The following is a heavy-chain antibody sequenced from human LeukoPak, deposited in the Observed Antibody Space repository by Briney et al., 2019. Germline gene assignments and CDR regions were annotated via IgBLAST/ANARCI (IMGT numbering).Heavy chain of an antibody. CDR2: ISYDGSNK. J-gene: IGHJ4*02. CDR3: AKDGQYYDSSGYYWDYFDY. V-gene: IGHV3-30-3*01. Sequence: PGRSLRLSCAASGFTFSSYAMHWVRQAPGKGLEWVAVISYDGSNKYYADSVKGRFTISRDNSKNTLYLQMNSLRAEDTAVYYCAKDGQYYDSSGYYWDYFDYWGQGTLVTVSS. CDR1: GFTFSSYA. D-gene: IGHD3-22*01.